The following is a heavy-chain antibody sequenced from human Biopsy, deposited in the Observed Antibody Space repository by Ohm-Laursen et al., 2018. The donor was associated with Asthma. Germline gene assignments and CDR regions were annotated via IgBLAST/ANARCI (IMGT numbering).Heavy chain of an antibody. V-gene: IGHV1-69*13. CDR2: IMTVFGTT. Sequence: GASVKVSCNAPGGTFSNFAISWVRQAPGQGLEWLRGIMTVFGTTNYAQKFQGRVTITADESTSTAYMEVTSLRSEDTAIYYCARCQVGYSSGWSLLLKKIYYSGMDVWGQGTAVTVSS. D-gene: IGHD6-19*01. J-gene: IGHJ6*02. CDR1: GGTFSNFA. CDR3: ARCQVGYSSGWSLLLKKIYYSGMDV.